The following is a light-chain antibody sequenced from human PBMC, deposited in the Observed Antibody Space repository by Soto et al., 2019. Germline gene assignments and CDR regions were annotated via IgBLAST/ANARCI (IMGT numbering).Light chain of an antibody. CDR3: SSYAGSNNVV. V-gene: IGLV2-8*01. CDR1: SSDIGAYNY. Sequence: QSALTQPASVSGSPGQSITISCSGTSSDIGAYNYVSWYLQHPGKAPKLMIYEVSKRPSGVPDRFSGSKSGNTASLTVSGLQAEDEADYYCSSYAGSNNVVFGGGTKLTVL. J-gene: IGLJ2*01. CDR2: EVS.